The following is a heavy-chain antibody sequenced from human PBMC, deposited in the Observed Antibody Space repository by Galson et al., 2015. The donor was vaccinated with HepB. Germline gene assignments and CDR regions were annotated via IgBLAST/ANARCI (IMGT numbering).Heavy chain of an antibody. CDR3: AREDPAGAEGYYFDY. J-gene: IGHJ4*02. Sequence: SVKVSCKASGYTFTSYAMHWVRQAPGQRLEWMGWINAGNGNTKYSQKFQGRVTITRDTSASTAYMELSSLRSEDTAVYYCAREDPAGAEGYYFDYWGQGTLVTVSS. D-gene: IGHD6-19*01. CDR1: GYTFTSYA. CDR2: INAGNGNT. V-gene: IGHV1-3*01.